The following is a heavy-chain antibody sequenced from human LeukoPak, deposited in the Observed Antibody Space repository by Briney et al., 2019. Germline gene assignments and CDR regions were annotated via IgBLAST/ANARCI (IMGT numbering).Heavy chain of an antibody. V-gene: IGHV5-51*01. CDR1: GYSFTSYW. CDR3: ARRAGNSGYFSDAFDI. CDR2: IYPGDSNT. J-gene: IGHJ3*02. D-gene: IGHD3-22*01. Sequence: GESLKISCKGSGYSFTSYWIGWVRQMPGKGLEWMGTIYPGDSNTRYSPSFQGQVTISADKSISTAYLQWSSLKASDTAMYYCARRAGNSGYFSDAFDIWAQGTMVTVSS.